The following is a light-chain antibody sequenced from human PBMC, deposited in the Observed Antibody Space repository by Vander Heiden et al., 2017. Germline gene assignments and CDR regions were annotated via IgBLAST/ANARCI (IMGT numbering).Light chain of an antibody. J-gene: IGKJ4*01. V-gene: IGKV1-9*01. Sequence: IQLTQSPSSLSSSVGDTVTITCRASQDVSGYLDWYQQKPGKAPQLLIYAASTLQSGVPSRFSGSGSGTDFTLTMSSLQPEDLATYYCQQFNSYPLTFGGGTKVEIK. CDR3: QQFNSYPLT. CDR1: QDVSGY. CDR2: AAS.